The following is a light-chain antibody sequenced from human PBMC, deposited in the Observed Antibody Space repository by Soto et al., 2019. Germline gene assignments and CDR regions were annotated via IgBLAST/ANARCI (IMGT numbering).Light chain of an antibody. CDR2: EVN. V-gene: IGLV2-8*01. CDR1: SSDVGGYDY. Sequence: QSALTQPPSASGSPGQSVAISCTGTSSDVGGYDYVSWYQQHPGKAPKLLIYEVNKRPSEVSDRFSGSRSGNTASLTVSGLQAEDEADYYCLLYFDVARVFGGGTKVTVL. CDR3: LLYFDVARV. J-gene: IGLJ2*01.